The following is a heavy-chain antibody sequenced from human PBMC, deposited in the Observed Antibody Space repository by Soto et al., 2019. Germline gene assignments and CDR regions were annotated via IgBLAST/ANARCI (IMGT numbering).Heavy chain of an antibody. V-gene: IGHV4-59*01. J-gene: IGHJ4*02. CDR2: IYYSGST. Sequence: SETLSLTCTVSGGSISSYYWSWIRQPPGKGLEWIGYIYYSGSTIYNPSLKSRVTISLDTSKKQFSLKLSSVTAADTAVYYCARHFSVDYFDYWGQGALVTVSS. CDR3: ARHFSVDYFDY. CDR1: GGSISSYY.